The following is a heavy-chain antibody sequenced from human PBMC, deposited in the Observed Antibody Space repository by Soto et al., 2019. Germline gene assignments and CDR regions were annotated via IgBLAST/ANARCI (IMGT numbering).Heavy chain of an antibody. Sequence: GRSLRLSCAASGFTFSNYGMHWVRQAQGKGLEWVAVIWYDGSNKYYADSVKGRFTISRDNSKNTLYLQMNSLRAEDTAVYYCASDLIWFGELLSPSGMDVWGQGTTVTVSS. D-gene: IGHD3-10*01. CDR1: GFTFSNYG. CDR3: ASDLIWFGELLSPSGMDV. J-gene: IGHJ6*02. V-gene: IGHV3-33*01. CDR2: IWYDGSNK.